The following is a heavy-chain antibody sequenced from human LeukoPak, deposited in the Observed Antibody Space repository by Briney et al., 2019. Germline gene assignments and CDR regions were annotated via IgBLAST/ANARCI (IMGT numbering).Heavy chain of an antibody. D-gene: IGHD6-6*01. CDR3: ARGKGSSSPFDY. CDR1: GFTVSNNY. J-gene: IGHJ4*02. CDR2: IYSGGNA. Sequence: GGSLRLSCAASGFTVSNNYMSWVRQAPGKGLEWVSLIYSGGNAYYADSVKGRFTISRDNSKNTLYLQMNSLRAEDTAVYYCARGKGSSSPFDYWGQGTLFSPSS. V-gene: IGHV3-66*01.